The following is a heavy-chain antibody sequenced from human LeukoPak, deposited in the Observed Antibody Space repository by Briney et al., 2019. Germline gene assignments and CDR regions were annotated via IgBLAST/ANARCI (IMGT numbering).Heavy chain of an antibody. CDR2: ISTNNGNT. CDR1: GYTFTNYH. Sequence: ASVKVSCKASGYTFTNYHISWVRQAPGQGLEWMGWISTNNGNTNYAQNLQGRVTMTKDTSTSTAYMELRSLRSDDTAVYYCALISYCTSVTCYFLDYWGQGTLVTVSS. CDR3: ALISYCTSVTCYFLDY. J-gene: IGHJ4*02. V-gene: IGHV1-18*01. D-gene: IGHD2-8*01.